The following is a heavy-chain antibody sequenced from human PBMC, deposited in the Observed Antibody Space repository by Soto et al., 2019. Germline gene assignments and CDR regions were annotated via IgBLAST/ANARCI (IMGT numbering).Heavy chain of an antibody. CDR2: IYYSGRT. Sequence: SETLSLTCTVSGGSSSSSSYYRGWIRQTPRKGLEWIGSIYYSGRTYYTPSLKSRLTISQDTSKNQFSLKLSSVPAADAAVYYCARRIVSTVTYYDYYYGMDVWGQGTTVTVSS. V-gene: IGHV4-39*01. CDR3: ARRIVSTVTYYDYYYGMDV. CDR1: GGSSSSSSYY. D-gene: IGHD4-17*01. J-gene: IGHJ6*02.